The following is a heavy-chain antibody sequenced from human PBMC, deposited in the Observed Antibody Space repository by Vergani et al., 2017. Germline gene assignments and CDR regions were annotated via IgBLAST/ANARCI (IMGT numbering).Heavy chain of an antibody. Sequence: QVQLVQSGAEVKKPGSSVKVSCKASGGTFSTYVISWVRQAPGQGLEWMGRIIPIFGTANYAQKFQGRVTITADESTSTAYMELSSLRSEDTAVYYCAGDWDGSGSYDYWGQGTLVTVSS. CDR1: GGTFSTYV. J-gene: IGHJ4*02. CDR2: IIPIFGTA. CDR3: AGDWDGSGSYDY. D-gene: IGHD3-10*01. V-gene: IGHV1-69*18.